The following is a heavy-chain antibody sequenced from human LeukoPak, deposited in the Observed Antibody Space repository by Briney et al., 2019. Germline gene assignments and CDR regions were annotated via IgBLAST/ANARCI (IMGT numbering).Heavy chain of an antibody. CDR3: VRAGQMTTVTTSWFDP. Sequence: SVKVSCKASGGTFSSYAISWVRQAPGQGLEWMGGIIPIFGTANYAQKFQGRVTITADESTSTAYMELSSLRSEDTAVYYCVRAGQMTTVTTSWFDPWGQGTLVTVSS. J-gene: IGHJ5*02. D-gene: IGHD4-11*01. CDR2: IIPIFGTA. CDR1: GGTFSSYA. V-gene: IGHV1-69*13.